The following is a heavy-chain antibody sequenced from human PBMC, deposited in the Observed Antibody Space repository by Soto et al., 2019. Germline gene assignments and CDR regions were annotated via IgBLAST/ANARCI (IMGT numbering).Heavy chain of an antibody. CDR3: ATEETGPFGGAQVY. V-gene: IGHV4-39*01. D-gene: IGHD3-16*01. Sequence: QLQLQESGPGLVKPSETLSLTCTVSGGSINSNNYYWGWIRQPPGKGLEWIGSIYYSGSTFYNPSLKSRVTISEDTSKNQFSLKLRSVTAADTAVYYCATEETGPFGGAQVYWGQGTLVTVSS. CDR1: GGSINSNNYY. J-gene: IGHJ4*02. CDR2: IYYSGST.